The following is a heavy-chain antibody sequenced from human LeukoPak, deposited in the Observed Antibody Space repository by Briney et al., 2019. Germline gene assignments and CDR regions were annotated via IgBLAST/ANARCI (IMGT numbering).Heavy chain of an antibody. CDR3: ARDLTRPHPYCSSTSCSGYYYYGMDV. Sequence: GGSLRLSCAASGFTFSSYEMNWVRQAPGKGLEWVSSISSSSSYIYYADSVKGRFTISRDNAKNSLYLQMNSLRAEDTAVYYCARDLTRPHPYCSSTSCSGYYYYGMDVWGQGTTVTVSS. CDR2: ISSSSSYI. V-gene: IGHV3-21*01. CDR1: GFTFSSYE. J-gene: IGHJ6*02. D-gene: IGHD2-2*01.